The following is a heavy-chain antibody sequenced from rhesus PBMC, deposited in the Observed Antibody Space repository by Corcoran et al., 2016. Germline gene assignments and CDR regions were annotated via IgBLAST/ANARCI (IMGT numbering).Heavy chain of an antibody. V-gene: IGHV3S5*01. J-gene: IGHJ3*01. CDR2: ISNGGGST. Sequence: EVQLVESGGGLVQPGGSLRLSCAASGFTFSSYGMSWVRQAPGKGLEWVSYISNGGGSTYYADSVKGRFTISRDNSKNTLSLQMNSLRAEDTAVYYCAKDIDAFDFWGQGLRVTVSS. CDR3: AKDIDAFDF. CDR1: GFTFSSYG.